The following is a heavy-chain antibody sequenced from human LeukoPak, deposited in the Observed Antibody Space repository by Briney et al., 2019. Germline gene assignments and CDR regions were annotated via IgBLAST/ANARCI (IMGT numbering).Heavy chain of an antibody. Sequence: PSETLSLTCAVYGGSFSGYYWSWIRQPPGKGLEWIGEINHSGSTNYNPSLKSQVSISIDTSKNQFSLKLISVTAADTAVYYCARGTLYSGWSYYLDYWGQGTLVTVSS. V-gene: IGHV4-34*01. D-gene: IGHD6-19*01. CDR3: ARGTLYSGWSYYLDY. CDR1: GGSFSGYY. CDR2: INHSGST. J-gene: IGHJ4*02.